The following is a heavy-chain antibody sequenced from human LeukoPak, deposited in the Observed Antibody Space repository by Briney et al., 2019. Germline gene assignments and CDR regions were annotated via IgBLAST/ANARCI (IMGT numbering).Heavy chain of an antibody. CDR1: GYTFTSYY. D-gene: IGHD3-10*01. CDR2: INPSGGST. J-gene: IGHJ6*04. V-gene: IGHV1-46*01. CDR3: ARGVRGVIIGPYYYRMDV. Sequence: GASVKVSCKASGYTFTSYYMHWVRQAPGQGLEWMGIINPSGGSTNYAQKFQGRVTMTRDTSTSTVYMELSSLRSEDTAVYYCARGVRGVIIGPYYYRMDVWGKGTTVTVSS.